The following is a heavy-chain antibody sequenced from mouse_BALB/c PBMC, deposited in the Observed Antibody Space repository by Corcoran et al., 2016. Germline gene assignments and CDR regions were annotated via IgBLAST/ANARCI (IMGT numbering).Heavy chain of an antibody. J-gene: IGHJ4*01. V-gene: IGHV9-3-1*01. CDR1: GYTFTNYG. Sequence: QIQLVQSGPELKKPGETVKISCKASGYTFTNYGMNWVKQAPGKGLKWMGWINTYNGEPTYADDFKGRFAFSLETSASTAYLQINNLKNEDTATYFCARGGNYAMDYWGQGTSVTVSS. D-gene: IGHD1-1*02. CDR2: INTYNGEP. CDR3: ARGGNYAMDY.